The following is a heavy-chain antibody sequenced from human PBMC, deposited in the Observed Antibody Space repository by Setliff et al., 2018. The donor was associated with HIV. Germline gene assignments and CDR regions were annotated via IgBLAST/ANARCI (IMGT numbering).Heavy chain of an antibody. D-gene: IGHD3-22*01. J-gene: IGHJ4*02. CDR1: GGSISSAYYY. CDR2: ISYSGLT. V-gene: IGHV4-30-4*01. Sequence: SETLSLTCTVSGGSISSAYYYWSWIRQFPGKGLEWIGYISYSGLTYYNPSLKSRPTISGDTSQNQFSLKLGSVTAADTAVYFCASAPLYFYDGSGYLKYGGQGSQVTVYS. CDR3: ASAPLYFYDGSGYLKY.